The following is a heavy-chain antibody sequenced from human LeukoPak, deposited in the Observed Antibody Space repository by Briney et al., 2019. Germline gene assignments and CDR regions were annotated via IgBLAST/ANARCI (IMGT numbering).Heavy chain of an antibody. V-gene: IGHV3-48*01. CDR3: ARTLYYYESGWGAFDI. D-gene: IGHD3-22*01. Sequence: PGGSLRLSCAASGFTFSSYYMNWVRQAPGKGLEWVSYISSSSSPIYYADSVKGRFTISRDNAKNSLYPQMNSLRAEDTAVYYCARTLYYYESGWGAFDIWGQGTMVTVSS. CDR2: ISSSSSPI. J-gene: IGHJ3*02. CDR1: GFTFSSYY.